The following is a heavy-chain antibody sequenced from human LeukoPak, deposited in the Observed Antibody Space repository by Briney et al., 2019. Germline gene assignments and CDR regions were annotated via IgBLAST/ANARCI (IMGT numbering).Heavy chain of an antibody. CDR1: GGSISSGCYY. CDR2: IYTSGST. J-gene: IGHJ5*02. Sequence: SETLSLTCTVSGGSISSGCYYWSWIRQPAGKGLEWIGRIYTSGSTNYNPSLKSRVTISVDTSKNQFSLKLSSVTAADTAVYYCARGPTTMVRGVIGFDPWGQGTLVTVSS. V-gene: IGHV4-61*02. D-gene: IGHD3-10*01. CDR3: ARGPTTMVRGVIGFDP.